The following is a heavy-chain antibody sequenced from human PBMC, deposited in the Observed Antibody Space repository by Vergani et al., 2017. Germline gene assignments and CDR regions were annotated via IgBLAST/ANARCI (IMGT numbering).Heavy chain of an antibody. V-gene: IGHV4-39*07. CDR3: ARGIIAAAGKTRGNWFDP. CDR1: GASISSNSYY. J-gene: IGHJ5*02. D-gene: IGHD6-13*01. Sequence: QLQLQESGPGLVEPSETLSLTCTVSGASISSNSYYWSWIRQPPGKGLEWIGEINHSGSTNYNPSLKSRVTISVDTSKNQFSLKLSSVTAADTAMYYCARGIIAAAGKTRGNWFDPWGQGTLVTVSS. CDR2: INHSGST.